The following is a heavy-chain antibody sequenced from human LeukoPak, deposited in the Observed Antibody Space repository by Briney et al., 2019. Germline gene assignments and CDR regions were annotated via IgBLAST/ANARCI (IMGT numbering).Heavy chain of an antibody. CDR2: ISSSGSTI. Sequence: PGRSLRLSCAASGLTFSDYYMSWIRQAPGKGLEWVSYISSSGSTIYSAESVKGRFPISRDNAKNSLYLQMNSLRAEDTAVYYCARLAALKGWFDPWGQGTLVTVSS. V-gene: IGHV3-11*01. D-gene: IGHD6-25*01. CDR1: GLTFSDYY. CDR3: ARLAALKGWFDP. J-gene: IGHJ5*02.